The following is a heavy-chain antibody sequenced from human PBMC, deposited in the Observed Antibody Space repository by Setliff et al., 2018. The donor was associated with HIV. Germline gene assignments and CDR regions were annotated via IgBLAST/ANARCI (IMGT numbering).Heavy chain of an antibody. D-gene: IGHD3-10*01. CDR1: GYTFTDYP. Sequence: VASVKVSCKASGYTFTDYPVHWVRQAPGQRLEWMGWINAGNGDTKFSEKFQGRVTITRDTSASIAYMELSRLRSEDTAVYYCAREGKFRYYYYMDVWGKGTTVTVSS. CDR3: AREGKFRYYYYMDV. V-gene: IGHV1-3*01. J-gene: IGHJ6*03. CDR2: INAGNGDT.